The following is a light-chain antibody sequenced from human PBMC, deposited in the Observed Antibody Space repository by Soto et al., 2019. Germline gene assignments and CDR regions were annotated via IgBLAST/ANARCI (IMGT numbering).Light chain of an antibody. Sequence: EIVLTQSPGTLSLSLGERATLSCRASQTVSSSYLAWYQQKPGQAPRLLIYGASSRATGIPDRFSGSGSGTDFTLTISRLEPEDFAVYYCQQYGSSPYTFGQGTKLDIK. V-gene: IGKV3-20*01. CDR2: GAS. J-gene: IGKJ2*01. CDR1: QTVSSSY. CDR3: QQYGSSPYT.